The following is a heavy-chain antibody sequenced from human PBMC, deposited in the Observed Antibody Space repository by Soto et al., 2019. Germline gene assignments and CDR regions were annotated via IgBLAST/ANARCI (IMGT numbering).Heavy chain of an antibody. CDR1: GFTFSSYG. CDR3: ARDPTCNGDLYYYYGMDV. CDR2: IWYDGSNK. Sequence: QVQLVESGGGVVQPGRSLRLSCAASGFTFSSYGMHWVRQAPGKGLEWVAVIWYDGSNKYYADSVKGRFTISRDNSKNTLYLQMNSLRAEDTAVYYCARDPTCNGDLYYYYGMDVWGQGTTVTVSS. D-gene: IGHD3-10*01. J-gene: IGHJ6*02. V-gene: IGHV3-33*01.